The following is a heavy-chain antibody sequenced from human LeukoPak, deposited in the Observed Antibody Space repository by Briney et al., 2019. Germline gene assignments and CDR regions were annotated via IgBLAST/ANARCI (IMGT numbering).Heavy chain of an antibody. Sequence: GSSVKVSCKASGGTFSSYAISWVRQAPGQGLERMGGIIPIFGTANYAQKFQGRVAITVDESTSTAYMELSTLRSEDTAVYYYARDRYSGSYWGYYFDYWGQGTLVTVSS. J-gene: IGHJ4*02. CDR2: IIPIFGTA. D-gene: IGHD1-26*01. V-gene: IGHV1-69*01. CDR3: ARDRYSGSYWGYYFDY. CDR1: GGTFSSYA.